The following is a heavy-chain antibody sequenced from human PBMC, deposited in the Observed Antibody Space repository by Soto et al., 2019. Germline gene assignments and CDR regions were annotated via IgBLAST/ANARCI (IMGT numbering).Heavy chain of an antibody. D-gene: IGHD3-22*01. J-gene: IGHJ4*01. CDR2: ISGSGGST. V-gene: IGHV3-23*01. CDR3: AERYDSFGSREAPFDS. Sequence: EVQLLESGGGLVQPGGSLRLSCAASGFTFSSYAMSWVRQAPGKGLEWVSAISGSGGSTYYADSVKGRFTISRDKSKNTQFFEINSVRVEDTAIYYCAERYDSFGSREAPFDSWGPGSLFAASS. CDR1: GFTFSSYA.